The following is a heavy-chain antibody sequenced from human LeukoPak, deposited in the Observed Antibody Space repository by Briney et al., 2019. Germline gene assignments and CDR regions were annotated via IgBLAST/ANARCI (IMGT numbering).Heavy chain of an antibody. D-gene: IGHD5-12*01. Sequence: GESLKISCKGAGYSFTSYWIGWVRQMPGKGLEWMGIIYPGDSDTRYSPSFQGQVTISADKSIGTAYLQWSSLRASDTAFYYCARQGYTGYDMGDYWGQGTLVTVSS. CDR1: GYSFTSYW. CDR3: ARQGYTGYDMGDY. V-gene: IGHV5-51*01. CDR2: IYPGDSDT. J-gene: IGHJ4*02.